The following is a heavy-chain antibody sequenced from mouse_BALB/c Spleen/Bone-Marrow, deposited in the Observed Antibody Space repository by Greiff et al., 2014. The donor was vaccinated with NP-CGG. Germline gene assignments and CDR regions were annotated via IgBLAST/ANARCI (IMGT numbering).Heavy chain of an antibody. V-gene: IGHV2-9*02. CDR1: GFSLTSYG. CDR2: IWAGGST. Sequence: VQVVESGPGLVAPSQSLSITCTVSGFSLTSYGVHWVRQPPGKGLEWLGVIWAGGSTNYNSALMSRLSISKDNSKSQVFLKMNSLQTDDAAMYDCAGGGGSWYFDAWGAGTTVTVSS. CDR3: AGGGGSWYFDA. J-gene: IGHJ1*01.